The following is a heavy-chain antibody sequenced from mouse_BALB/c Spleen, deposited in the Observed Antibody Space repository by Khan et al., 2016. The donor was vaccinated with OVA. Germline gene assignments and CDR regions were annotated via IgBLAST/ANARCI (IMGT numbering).Heavy chain of an antibody. CDR1: GFTFSRYT. J-gene: IGHJ4*01. V-gene: IGHV5-6-4*01. D-gene: IGHD2-1*01. CDR3: KGGENYYGNHYAIDY. Sequence: EVQLVESGGDLVKPGGSLKLSCAASGFTFSRYTMSWVRQTPEKRLEWVATISSGGTYTYYVDSVEGRFTLSRDNAKNTLYLEMTSLKSEDTAIYYCKGGENYYGNHYAIDYWGPGTIVTGSS. CDR2: ISSGGTYT.